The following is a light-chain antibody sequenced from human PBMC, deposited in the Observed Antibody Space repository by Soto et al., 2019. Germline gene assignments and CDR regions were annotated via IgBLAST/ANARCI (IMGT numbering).Light chain of an antibody. CDR2: GAS. V-gene: IGKV3-20*01. CDR1: QSVSSF. Sequence: DIVLTLSPATLSLSPGERANLTCRASQSVSSFLAWYQQKPGQAPRLLIYGASIRATGIPARFSGSGSGTDFTLTISRLEPEDFAVYYCQQYGRSPALFTFGPGTKVDIK. J-gene: IGKJ3*01. CDR3: QQYGRSPALFT.